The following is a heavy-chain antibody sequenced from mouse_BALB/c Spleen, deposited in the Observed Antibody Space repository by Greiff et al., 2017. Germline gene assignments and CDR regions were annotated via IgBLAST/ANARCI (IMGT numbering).Heavy chain of an antibody. V-gene: IGHV2-9*02. CDR2: IWAGGST. Sequence: VQLQESGPGLVAPSQSLSITCTVSGFSLTSYGVHWVRQPPGKGLEWLGVIWAGGSTNYNSALMSRLSISKDNSKSQVFLKMNSLQTDDTAMYYCARETARATLAYWGQGTLVTVSA. CDR1: GFSLTSYG. CDR3: ARETARATLAY. D-gene: IGHD3-2*01. J-gene: IGHJ3*01.